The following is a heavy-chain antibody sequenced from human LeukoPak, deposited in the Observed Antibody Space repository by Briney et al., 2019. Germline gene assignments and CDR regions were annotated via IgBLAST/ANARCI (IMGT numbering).Heavy chain of an antibody. J-gene: IGHJ3*02. V-gene: IGHV3-20*04. CDR2: INWNGGST. D-gene: IGHD2/OR15-2a*01. CDR1: GFTFDDYG. Sequence: GGSLRLSCAASGFTFDDYGMSWVRQAPGKGLEWVSGINWNGGSTGYADSVKGRFTISRDNAKNSLYLQMNSLRAEDTAVYYCAKDLRNIFSDAFDIWGQGTMVTVSS. CDR3: AKDLRNIFSDAFDI.